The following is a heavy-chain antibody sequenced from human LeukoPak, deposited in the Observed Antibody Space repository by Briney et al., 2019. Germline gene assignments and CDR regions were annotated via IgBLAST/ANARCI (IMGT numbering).Heavy chain of an antibody. Sequence: GGSLRLSCAASGFTFDDYAMHWVRQAPGKGLEWVSGISWNSGSIGYADSVKGRFTISRDNTKNSLYLQMNSLRAEDTALYYCAKDIFDGRTGAFDIWGQGTMVTVSP. CDR2: ISWNSGSI. V-gene: IGHV3-9*01. CDR1: GFTFDDYA. CDR3: AKDIFDGRTGAFDI. J-gene: IGHJ3*02. D-gene: IGHD1-1*01.